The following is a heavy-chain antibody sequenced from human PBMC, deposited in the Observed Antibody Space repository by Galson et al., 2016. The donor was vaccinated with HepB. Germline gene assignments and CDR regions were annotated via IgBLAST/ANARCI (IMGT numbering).Heavy chain of an antibody. D-gene: IGHD5-18*01. CDR2: IKQDGSER. J-gene: IGHJ4*02. V-gene: IGHV3-7*01. CDR3: ARDPESMVSWVDY. Sequence: SLRLSCAASGFTFSTYWMSWVRQAPGKGLEWVANIKQDGSERYYVDSVKGRFTISRDNAKNSLYLQMNSLRAEDTAVYYCARDPESMVSWVDYWGQGTLVTVSS. CDR1: GFTFSTYW.